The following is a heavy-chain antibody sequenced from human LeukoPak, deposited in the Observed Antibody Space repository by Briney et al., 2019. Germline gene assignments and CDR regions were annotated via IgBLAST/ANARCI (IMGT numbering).Heavy chain of an antibody. CDR1: GYSISSGYY. J-gene: IGHJ4*02. CDR2: IYRRGST. V-gene: IGHV4-38-2*02. CDR3: ARVIPSGRYLTGFDY. D-gene: IGHD1-26*01. Sequence: SETLSLTCTVSGYSISSGYYWGWIRQPPGKGLDWIGSIYRRGSTFYNPSLKSRVTISVDTSKNQFSLKLSSATAADTAVCYCARVIPSGRYLTGFDYWGQGTLVTVSS.